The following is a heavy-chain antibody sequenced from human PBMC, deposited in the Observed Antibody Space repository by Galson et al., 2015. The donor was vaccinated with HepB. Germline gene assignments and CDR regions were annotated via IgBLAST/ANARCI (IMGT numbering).Heavy chain of an antibody. Sequence: DSVKGRFTISRDNSKNTLYLQINSLRAEDTAVYYCARSYGGNSFHFDYWGQGTLVTVSS. J-gene: IGHJ4*02. V-gene: IGHV3-30*01. CDR3: ARSYGGNSFHFDY. D-gene: IGHD4-23*01.